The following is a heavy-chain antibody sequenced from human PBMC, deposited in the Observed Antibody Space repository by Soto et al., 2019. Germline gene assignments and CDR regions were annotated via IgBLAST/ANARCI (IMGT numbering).Heavy chain of an antibody. V-gene: IGHV3-30-3*01. J-gene: IGHJ4*02. CDR1: GFTFSSYA. CDR2: ISYDGSNK. Sequence: QVQLVESGGGVVQPGRSLRLSCAASGFTFSSYAMHWVRQAPGKGLEWVAVISYDGSNKYYADSVKGRFTISRDNSKNTLYLQMNSLRAEDTAVYYCARDLSDYGDSCFDYWGQGTLVTVSS. D-gene: IGHD4-17*01. CDR3: ARDLSDYGDSCFDY.